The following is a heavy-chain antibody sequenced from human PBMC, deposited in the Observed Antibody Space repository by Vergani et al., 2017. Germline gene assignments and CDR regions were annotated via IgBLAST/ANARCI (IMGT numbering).Heavy chain of an antibody. CDR2: INNNGGST. J-gene: IGHJ6*02. CDR3: AKNSGSYYYYYGMDV. Sequence: QLLESGGGLIQPGGSLRLSCAASGFTFNSYAMTWVRQAPGKGLEWVSGINNNGGSTYYADSVKGRFTISRDNSKNTLYLQMNSLRAEDTAVYYCAKNSGSYYYYYGMDVWGQGTTVTVSS. CDR1: GFTFNSYA. D-gene: IGHD1-26*01. V-gene: IGHV3-23*01.